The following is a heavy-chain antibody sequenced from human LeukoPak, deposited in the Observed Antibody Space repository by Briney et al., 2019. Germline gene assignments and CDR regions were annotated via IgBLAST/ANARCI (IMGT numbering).Heavy chain of an antibody. J-gene: IGHJ4*02. V-gene: IGHV1-46*01. CDR2: INPSGGST. D-gene: IGHD6-19*01. Sequence: ASVKVSCKASGYTFTSYYMHWVRQAPGQGLEWMGIINPSGGSTSYAQKFQGRVTMTRDTSTSTVYMELSSLRFEDTAVYYCARDSREISSGWYLTSDWGQGTLVTVSS. CDR1: GYTFTSYY. CDR3: ARDSREISSGWYLTSD.